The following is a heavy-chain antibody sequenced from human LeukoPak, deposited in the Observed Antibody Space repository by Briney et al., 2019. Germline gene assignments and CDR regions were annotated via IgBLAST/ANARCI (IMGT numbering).Heavy chain of an antibody. D-gene: IGHD3-22*01. J-gene: IGHJ3*02. CDR1: DGSVSSGGYY. Sequence: SETLSLTCTVSDGSVSSGGYYWSWIRQHPGKGLEWIGYIYYSGSTYYNPSLKSRVTISVDTSKNQFSLKLSSVTAADTAVYYCARASRDDSRYHDAFDIWGQGTMVTVSS. CDR3: ARASRDDSRYHDAFDI. V-gene: IGHV4-31*03. CDR2: IYYSGST.